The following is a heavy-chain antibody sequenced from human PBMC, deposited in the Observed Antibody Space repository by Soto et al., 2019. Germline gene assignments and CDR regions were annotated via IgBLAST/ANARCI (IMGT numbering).Heavy chain of an antibody. D-gene: IGHD4-17*01. Sequence: QITLKESGPTLVKPTQTLTLTCTFSGFSLTTQGVHVGWIRQPPGKALEWLALIYWDANEVYSPSLKNRLTITKDNAKSQVVLTLATVDPVDTATYYCVYRDFGDYFFQFWGQGILVNVSS. CDR1: GFSLTTQGVH. J-gene: IGHJ4*02. CDR2: IYWDANE. V-gene: IGHV2-5*02. CDR3: VYRDFGDYFFQF.